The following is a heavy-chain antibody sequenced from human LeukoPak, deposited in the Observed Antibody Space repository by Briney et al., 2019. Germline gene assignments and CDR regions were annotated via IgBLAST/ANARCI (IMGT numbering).Heavy chain of an antibody. CDR2: IYYSGST. J-gene: IGHJ3*02. D-gene: IGHD2-15*01. Sequence: SETLSLTCTVSGGSISSSSYYWGWIRQPLGKGLEWIGSIYYSGSTYYNPSLKSRVTISVDTSKNQFSLKLSSVTAADTAVYYCAVERYCSGGSCYGDAFDIWGQGTMVTVSS. V-gene: IGHV4-39*01. CDR1: GGSISSSSYY. CDR3: AVERYCSGGSCYGDAFDI.